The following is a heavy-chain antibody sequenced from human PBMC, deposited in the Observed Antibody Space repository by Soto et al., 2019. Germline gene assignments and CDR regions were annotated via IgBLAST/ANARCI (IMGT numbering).Heavy chain of an antibody. Sequence: QVQLVESGGGLVQTSGSLRIACVASGFTFSDYYMSWVRQAPGKGLEWVSCISSSGNTIYYADSVKGRFTISRDNAKNSVYLQMNSLQAEDTALYFCAKLSSENYYDPVFSWGQGTLVTVSS. CDR1: GFTFSDYY. CDR3: AKLSSENYYDPVFS. D-gene: IGHD3-22*01. CDR2: ISSSGNTI. J-gene: IGHJ4*02. V-gene: IGHV3-11*01.